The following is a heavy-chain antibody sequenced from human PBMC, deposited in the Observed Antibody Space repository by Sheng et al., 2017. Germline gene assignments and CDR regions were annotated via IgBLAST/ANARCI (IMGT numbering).Heavy chain of an antibody. V-gene: IGHV4-34*01. CDR3: ARAGPHQYCSSTSCLNLNDAFDI. D-gene: IGHD2-2*01. CDR1: GGSFSGYY. Sequence: QVQLQQWGAGLLKPSETLSLTCAVYGGSFSGYYWSWIRQPPGKGLEWIGEINHSGSTNYNPSLKSRVTISVDTSKNQFSLKLSSVTAADTAVYYCARAGPHQYCSSTSCLNLNDAFDIWGQGTMVTV. CDR2: INHSGST. J-gene: IGHJ3*02.